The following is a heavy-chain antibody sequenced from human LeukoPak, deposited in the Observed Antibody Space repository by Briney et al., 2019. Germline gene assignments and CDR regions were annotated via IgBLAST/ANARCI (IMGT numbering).Heavy chain of an antibody. V-gene: IGHV4-61*01. D-gene: IGHD3-3*01. CDR3: ARGDFWSGFMIDY. Sequence: KPSETLPLTCTVSGGSLSSSSYYWGWIRQPPGKGLEWLVYIYYSGSTNYNPSLKSRLTISVDTSKNQFSLKLSSVTAADTAVYYCARGDFWSGFMIDYWGQGTLVTVSS. CDR1: GGSLSSSSYY. J-gene: IGHJ4*02. CDR2: IYYSGST.